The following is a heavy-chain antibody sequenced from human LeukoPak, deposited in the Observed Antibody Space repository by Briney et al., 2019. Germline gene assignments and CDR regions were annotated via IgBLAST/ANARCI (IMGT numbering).Heavy chain of an antibody. CDR2: IWFDGNNK. D-gene: IGHD6-25*01. CDR3: AKAARLGPSHFDY. Sequence: GRSLRLSCAASGFTFTTYGMHWVRQAPGKRLEWVAVIWFDGNNKFYADSVKGRFTVSRDNSKNTLYLHMNSLRGEDTAVYYCAKAARLGPSHFDYWGRGTLVTVSS. J-gene: IGHJ4*02. CDR1: GFTFTTYG. V-gene: IGHV3-33*06.